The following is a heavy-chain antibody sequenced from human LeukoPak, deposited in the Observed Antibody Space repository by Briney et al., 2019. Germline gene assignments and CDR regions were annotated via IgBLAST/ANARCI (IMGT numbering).Heavy chain of an antibody. Sequence: PSETLSLTCAVYGGSFSGYYRSWIRQPPGKGLEWIGEINHSGSTNYNPSLKSRVTISVDTSKNQFSLKLSSVTAADTAVYYCAGSRREYFDYWGQGTLVTVPS. CDR3: AGSRREYFDY. J-gene: IGHJ4*02. V-gene: IGHV4-34*01. CDR2: INHSGST. D-gene: IGHD2-15*01. CDR1: GGSFSGYY.